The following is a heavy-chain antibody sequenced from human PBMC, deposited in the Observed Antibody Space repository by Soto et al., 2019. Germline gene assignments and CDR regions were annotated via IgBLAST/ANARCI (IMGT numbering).Heavy chain of an antibody. CDR1: GFTFSSYS. J-gene: IGHJ5*02. V-gene: IGHV3-48*01. CDR3: ARDGCSGSNCLNWFDT. Sequence: EVQLVESGGGLVQPGGSLRLSCAASGFTFSSYSMNWVRQAPGKGLEWVSYISSSSTTKYYADSVKGRFTISRDNAKNSLYLQMNSLSAEDTAVYYCARDGCSGSNCLNWFDTWGQGTLVSVSS. CDR2: ISSSSTTK. D-gene: IGHD2-15*01.